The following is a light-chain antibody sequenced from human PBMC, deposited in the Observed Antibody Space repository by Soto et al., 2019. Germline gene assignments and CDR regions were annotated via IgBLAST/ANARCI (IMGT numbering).Light chain of an antibody. V-gene: IGKV1-12*01. CDR1: QGVNNW. CDR3: QQANSFMLT. CDR2: ATS. Sequence: DIQMTQSPSSVSASVGDRVTITCRASQGVNNWLAWYQQKPGRAPKLLIYATSRLHSGVPSRFSGSGSGTDFSLTITSLQPEDFAAYYCQQANSFMLTFGGGTKVDIK. J-gene: IGKJ4*01.